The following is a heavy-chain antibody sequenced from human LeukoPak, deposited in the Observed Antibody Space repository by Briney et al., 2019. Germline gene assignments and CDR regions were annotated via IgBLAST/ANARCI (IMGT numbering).Heavy chain of an antibody. J-gene: IGHJ4*02. Sequence: GGSLRLSCAASGFTFSSYAMSWVRQAPGKGLEWVSAISGGGGSTYYADSVKGRFTISRDNSKNTLYLQMNSLRAEDTAVYYCAKVDNSYYYDSSGYYPDYWGQGTLVTVSS. CDR2: ISGGGGST. D-gene: IGHD3-22*01. V-gene: IGHV3-23*01. CDR1: GFTFSSYA. CDR3: AKVDNSYYYDSSGYYPDY.